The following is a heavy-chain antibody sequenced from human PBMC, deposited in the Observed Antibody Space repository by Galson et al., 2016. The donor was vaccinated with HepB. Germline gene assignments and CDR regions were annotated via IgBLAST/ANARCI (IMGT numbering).Heavy chain of an antibody. D-gene: IGHD3-16*01. Sequence: PALVKPTQTLTLSCTFSGFSLNSSGLGVGWIRQPPGKALEWLALIYWDDGKRYSPSLERRLSITKDTSKNLVVLTMTDMEPVETATYYCARVLDYNSVWVGFDYGGQGTLVTVSS. J-gene: IGHJ4*02. CDR3: ARVLDYNSVWVGFDY. CDR2: IYWDDGK. CDR1: GFSLNSSGLG. V-gene: IGHV2-5*02.